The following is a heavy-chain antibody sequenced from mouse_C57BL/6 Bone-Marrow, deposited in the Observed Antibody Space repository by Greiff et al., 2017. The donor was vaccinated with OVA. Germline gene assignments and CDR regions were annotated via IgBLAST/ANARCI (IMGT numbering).Heavy chain of an antibody. CDR3: ARRPSRTRGYFDV. CDR1: GYTFTDYN. V-gene: IGHV1-18*01. CDR2: INPNNGGT. J-gene: IGHJ1*03. D-gene: IGHD3-3*01. Sequence: EVKLQESGPELVKPGASVKIPCKASGYTFTDYNMDWVKQSHGKSLEWIGDINPNNGGTIYNQKFKGKATLTVDKSSSTAYMELRSLTSEDTAVYYCARRPSRTRGYFDVWGTGTTVTVSS.